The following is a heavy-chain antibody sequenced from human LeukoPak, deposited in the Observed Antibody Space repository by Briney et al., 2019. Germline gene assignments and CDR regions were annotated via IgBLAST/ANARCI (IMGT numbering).Heavy chain of an antibody. Sequence: PSETLSLTCAVYGGSFSGYYWSWIRQPPGKGLEWIGEINHSGSTNYNPSLKSRVTISVDTSKNQFSLKLSSVTAADTAVYYCARGAAVGATRHYYYYYGMDVWGQGTTVTVSS. CDR3: ARGAAVGATRHYYYYYGMDV. CDR2: INHSGST. V-gene: IGHV4-34*01. J-gene: IGHJ6*02. D-gene: IGHD1-26*01. CDR1: GGSFSGYY.